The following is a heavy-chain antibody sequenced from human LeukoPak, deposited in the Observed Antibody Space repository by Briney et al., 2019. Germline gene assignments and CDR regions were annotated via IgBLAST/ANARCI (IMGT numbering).Heavy chain of an antibody. CDR2: LKQAGSAK. Sequence: GGSLRLSCAAYGFTLHNYWMSWVRQVPGTGLQGVANLKQAGSAKLYVDSVKHRFTISRDNTKNSLYLRMNSLRVEDTAVYYCARGDFSDYGDYVDAFDIWGQGTMVTVSS. V-gene: IGHV3-7*01. D-gene: IGHD4-17*01. CDR3: ARGDFSDYGDYVDAFDI. CDR1: GFTLHNYW. J-gene: IGHJ3*02.